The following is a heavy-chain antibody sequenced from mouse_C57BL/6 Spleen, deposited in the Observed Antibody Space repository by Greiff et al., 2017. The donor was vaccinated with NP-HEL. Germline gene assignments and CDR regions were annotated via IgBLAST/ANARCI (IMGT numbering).Heavy chain of an antibody. D-gene: IGHD2-5*01. V-gene: IGHV1-64*01. CDR3: ARGSNYVVYAMDY. J-gene: IGHJ4*01. CDR1: GYTFTSYW. Sequence: VQLQQPGAELVKPGASVKLSCKASGYTFTSYWMHWVKQRPGQGLEWIGMIHPNSGSTNYNEKFKSKATLTVDKSSSTAYMQLSSLTSEDSAVYYCARGSNYVVYAMDYWGQGTSVTVSS. CDR2: IHPNSGST.